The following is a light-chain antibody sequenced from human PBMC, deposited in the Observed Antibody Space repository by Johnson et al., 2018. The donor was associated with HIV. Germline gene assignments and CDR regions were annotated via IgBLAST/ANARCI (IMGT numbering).Light chain of an antibody. CDR1: SSNIGHNY. CDR3: ETWDLSVSAVV. J-gene: IGLJ1*01. CDR2: ENN. Sequence: HSVLTQPPSVSAAPGQKVTISCSGSSSNIGHNYVSWYQQLPGKAPKLLIYENNKRTSGIPDRFYGSKSGKSATQGITGLKTGDEADDYCETWDLSVSAVVFGTGTKVTDL. V-gene: IGLV1-51*02.